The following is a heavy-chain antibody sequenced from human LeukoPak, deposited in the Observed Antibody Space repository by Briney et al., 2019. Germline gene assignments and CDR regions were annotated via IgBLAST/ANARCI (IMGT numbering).Heavy chain of an antibody. D-gene: IGHD2-15*01. CDR1: GGSISSYY. CDR3: ARDLIASRPNAFDI. Sequence: SETLSLTCTVPGGSISSYYWSWIRQPAGKGLEWIGRIYTSGSTNYNPSLKSRVTMSVDTSKNQFSLKLSSVTAADTAVYYCARDLIASRPNAFDIWGQGTMVTVSS. CDR2: IYTSGST. J-gene: IGHJ3*02. V-gene: IGHV4-4*07.